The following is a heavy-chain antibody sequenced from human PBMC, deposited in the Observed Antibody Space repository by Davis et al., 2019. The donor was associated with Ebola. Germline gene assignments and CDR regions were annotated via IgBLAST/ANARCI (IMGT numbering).Heavy chain of an antibody. CDR2: ISSSSSSI. V-gene: IGHV3-48*02. Sequence: GESLKISCADSGLSFSTYSMNWVRQAPGKGLEWVSYISSSSSSIYYADPVKGRFTISRDNAKNSLYMQMNSLRDEDTAVYYCARGGFDYWGQGTLVTVSS. CDR1: GLSFSTYS. CDR3: ARGGFDY. J-gene: IGHJ4*02.